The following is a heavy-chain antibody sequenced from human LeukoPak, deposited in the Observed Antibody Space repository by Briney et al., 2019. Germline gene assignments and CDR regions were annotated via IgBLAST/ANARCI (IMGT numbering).Heavy chain of an antibody. Sequence: PGGSLRLSCTASGFTFGDYAMSWFRQAPGKGLEWVGFIRSKAYGGTTEYAASVKGRFTISRDDSKSIAYLQMNSLKTEDTAVYYCTSLYYYDSSGPPGYWGQGTLVTVSS. J-gene: IGHJ4*02. CDR2: IRSKAYGGTT. D-gene: IGHD3-22*01. V-gene: IGHV3-49*03. CDR3: TSLYYYDSSGPPGY. CDR1: GFTFGDYA.